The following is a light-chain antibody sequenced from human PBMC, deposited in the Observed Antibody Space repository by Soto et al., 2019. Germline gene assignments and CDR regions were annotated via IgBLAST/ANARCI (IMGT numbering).Light chain of an antibody. J-gene: IGLJ2*01. Sequence: QSVLTQPASVSGSPGQSITISCTGTSSDIGAYNFVSWYQQHPGKAPKLMLYDVNIRPSGVSHRFSGSKSGNTASLTISGLQGEDGADYYRNSWTSSTTMIFGGGTKVTVL. V-gene: IGLV2-14*03. CDR3: NSWTSSTTMI. CDR1: SSDIGAYNF. CDR2: DVN.